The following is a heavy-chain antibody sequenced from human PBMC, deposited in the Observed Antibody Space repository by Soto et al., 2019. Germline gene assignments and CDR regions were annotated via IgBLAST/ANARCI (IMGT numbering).Heavy chain of an antibody. J-gene: IGHJ4*02. Sequence: SETLSLTCAVYGGSFSGYYWSWIRQPPGKGLEWIGEINHSGSTNYNPSLKSRVTISVDTSKNQFSLKLSSVTAADTAVYYCARYVDTAMVNDYWGQGTQVTVSS. CDR1: GGSFSGYY. D-gene: IGHD5-18*01. CDR2: INHSGST. CDR3: ARYVDTAMVNDY. V-gene: IGHV4-34*09.